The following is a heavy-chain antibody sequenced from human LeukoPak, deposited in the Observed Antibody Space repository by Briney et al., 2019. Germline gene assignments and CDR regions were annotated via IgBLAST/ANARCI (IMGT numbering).Heavy chain of an antibody. Sequence: GGSLRLSCAASGFTFSSSAMSWVRQAPGKGLEWVSAISNNGGYTYYADSVQGRFTISRDNSKSTLCLQMNSLRAEDTAVYYCAKDPEHYFDYWGQGTLVTVSS. CDR3: AKDPEHYFDY. D-gene: IGHD1-14*01. V-gene: IGHV3-23*01. J-gene: IGHJ4*02. CDR1: GFTFSSSA. CDR2: ISNNGGYT.